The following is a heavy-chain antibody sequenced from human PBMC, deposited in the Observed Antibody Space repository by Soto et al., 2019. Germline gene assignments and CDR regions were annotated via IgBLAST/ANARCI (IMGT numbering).Heavy chain of an antibody. CDR1: VFVFSDYY. CDR3: ARFTAAAGTVEHYWFDP. Sequence: PGGSPRLSCAASVFVFSDYYMSWIRQAPGKGLEWVSYISSSGSTIYYADSVKGRFTISRDNAKNSLYLQMNSLRAEDTAVYYCARFTAAAGTVEHYWFDPWGQGTLVTVSS. J-gene: IGHJ5*02. CDR2: ISSSGSTI. V-gene: IGHV3-11*01. D-gene: IGHD6-13*01.